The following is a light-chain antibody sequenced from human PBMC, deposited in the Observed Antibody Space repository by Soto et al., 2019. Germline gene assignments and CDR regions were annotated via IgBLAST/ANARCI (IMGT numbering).Light chain of an antibody. V-gene: IGKV1-33*01. Sequence: DIQMTQSPSSLSASVGDRVTITCQANEDIRNSLHWYQQKPGKAPNLLIYDASNVETGVPSRFSGSGFGTDCTFTISSLQPEDVATYYCQQYGDLPVTFGPGTKVDIK. J-gene: IGKJ3*01. CDR3: QQYGDLPVT. CDR1: EDIRNS. CDR2: DAS.